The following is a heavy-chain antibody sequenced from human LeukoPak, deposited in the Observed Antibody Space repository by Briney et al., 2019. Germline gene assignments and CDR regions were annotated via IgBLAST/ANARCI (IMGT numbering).Heavy chain of an antibody. J-gene: IGHJ4*02. Sequence: PGGSLRLSCAASGFTFSSYGMHWVRQAPGKGLEWVAVIWYGGSNKYYADSVKGRFTISRDNSKNTLYLQMNSLRAEDTAVYYCAAEGYYDSSGYSPFDYWGQGTLVTVSS. V-gene: IGHV3-33*08. CDR1: GFTFSSYG. CDR3: AAEGYYDSSGYSPFDY. D-gene: IGHD3-22*01. CDR2: IWYGGSNK.